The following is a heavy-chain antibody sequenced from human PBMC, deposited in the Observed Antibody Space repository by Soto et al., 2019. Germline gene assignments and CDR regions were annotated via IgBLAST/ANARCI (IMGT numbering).Heavy chain of an antibody. V-gene: IGHV3-23*01. CDR3: AKDTSSWYFDY. D-gene: IGHD6-13*01. J-gene: IGHJ4*02. Sequence: GGSLRLSCAASGFTFSSYGMSWVRQAPGKGLEWVSAISGSGGSTYYAESVKGRVTITRDNSKNTLYLQMNRLRAEDTAVYYCAKDTSSWYFDYWGQGTLVTVSS. CDR1: GFTFSSYG. CDR2: ISGSGGST.